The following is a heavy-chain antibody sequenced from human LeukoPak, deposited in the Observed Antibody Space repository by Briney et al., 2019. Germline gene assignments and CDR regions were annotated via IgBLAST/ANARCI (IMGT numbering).Heavy chain of an antibody. CDR1: GFTFSSYG. CDR3: AKEVTYTSGSHGRFDP. V-gene: IGHV3-23*01. D-gene: IGHD3-10*01. J-gene: IGHJ5*02. Sequence: GGSLRLSCAAPGFTFSSYGMSWVRQAPVKGLEWVSAISPSGGGTYYADSVKGRFTISRDNSKTTLFLQLNNLRPEDTAVYYCAKEVTYTSGSHGRFDPWGQGTLVTVSS. CDR2: ISPSGGGT.